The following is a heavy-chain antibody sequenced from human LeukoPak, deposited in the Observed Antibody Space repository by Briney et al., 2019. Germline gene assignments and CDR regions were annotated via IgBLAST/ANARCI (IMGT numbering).Heavy chain of an antibody. CDR1: GGSISSYY. J-gene: IGHJ3*02. CDR2: IYYSGST. CDR3: ANVYGGWYVGHAFDI. D-gene: IGHD6-19*01. Sequence: PSETLSLTCTVSGGSISSYYWSWIRQPPGKGLEWIGYIYYSGSTNYNPSLKSRVTISVDTSKNQFSLKLSSVTAADTAVYYCANVYGGWYVGHAFDIWGQGTMVTVSS. V-gene: IGHV4-59*01.